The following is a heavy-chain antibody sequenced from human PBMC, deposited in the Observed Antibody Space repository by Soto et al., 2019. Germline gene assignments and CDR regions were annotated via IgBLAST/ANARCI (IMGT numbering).Heavy chain of an antibody. CDR3: ARDRVYSGYGYGDNWFDP. CDR1: GFTFSSFA. J-gene: IGHJ5*02. Sequence: EVQLLESGGGLVQPGGSLRLSCAASGFTFSSFAMNWVRQAPGKGLEWVSAISGSGDSTYYADSVKGRFTISRDNSKNTLYLQMNSLRAEDTAVYYCARDRVYSGYGYGDNWFDPWGQGTLVTVSS. CDR2: ISGSGDST. D-gene: IGHD5-12*01. V-gene: IGHV3-23*01.